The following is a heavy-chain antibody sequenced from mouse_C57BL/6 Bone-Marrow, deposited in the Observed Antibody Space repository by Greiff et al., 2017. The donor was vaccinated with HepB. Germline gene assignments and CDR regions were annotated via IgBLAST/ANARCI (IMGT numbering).Heavy chain of an antibody. V-gene: IGHV1-81*01. CDR3: AISWYGYYYYYAMDY. Sequence: QVQLQQSGAELARPGASVKLSCKASGYTFTSCGISWVKQRTGQGLEWIGEIFPRSGNTYYNEKFKGKATLTADKSSSTAYMELRSLTSEDSAVYFCAISWYGYYYYYAMDYWGQGTSVTVSS. J-gene: IGHJ4*01. CDR1: GYTFTSCG. CDR2: IFPRSGNT. D-gene: IGHD2-3*01.